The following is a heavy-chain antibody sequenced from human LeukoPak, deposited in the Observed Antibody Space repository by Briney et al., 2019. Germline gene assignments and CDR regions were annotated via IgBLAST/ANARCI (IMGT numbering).Heavy chain of an antibody. CDR3: ARDLPDYDILTGFGGGDY. CDR1: GFTFSTYS. J-gene: IGHJ4*02. CDR2: ISSSISTM. Sequence: GGSLRLSCAASGFTFSTYSMNWVRQAPGQGLERVSYISSSISTMYYADSVKGRFTISRDNAKNTLYMQMNSLRAEDTAVYYCARDLPDYDILTGFGGGDYWGQGTLVTVSS. D-gene: IGHD3-9*01. V-gene: IGHV3-48*04.